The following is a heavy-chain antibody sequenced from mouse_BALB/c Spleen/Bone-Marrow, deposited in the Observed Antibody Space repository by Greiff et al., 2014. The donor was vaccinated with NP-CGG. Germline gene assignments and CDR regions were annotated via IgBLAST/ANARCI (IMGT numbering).Heavy chain of an antibody. CDR3: ARKDYGCKYVMDY. Sequence: VQLQQSGPQLVKPGASVKISCKTSGYSFTEYSMHWVKQSHGKSLEWIGGVNPYNGGTIFNQKFKGKATLTVDKSSSTAYMELRSVTSEDTGVYYGARKDYGCKYVMDYWGQGTSVTVSS. D-gene: IGHD1-2*01. J-gene: IGHJ4*01. CDR2: VNPYNGGT. CDR1: GYSFTEYS. V-gene: IGHV1-18*01.